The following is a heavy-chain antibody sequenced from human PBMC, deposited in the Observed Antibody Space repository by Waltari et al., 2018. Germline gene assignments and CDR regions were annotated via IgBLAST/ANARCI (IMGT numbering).Heavy chain of an antibody. D-gene: IGHD6-13*01. CDR3: ARSLSSSWYPYSPLAKTYYYYYMDV. CDR1: GGSISSYY. V-gene: IGHV4-59*08. CDR2: IYYSGST. Sequence: QVQLQESGPGLVKPSETLSLTCTVSGGSISSYYWSWIRQPPGTGLEWIGYIYYSGSTNYNPSLKSRVTISVDTSKNQFSLKLSSVTAADTAVYYCARSLSSSWYPYSPLAKTYYYYYMDVWGKGTTVTISS. J-gene: IGHJ6*03.